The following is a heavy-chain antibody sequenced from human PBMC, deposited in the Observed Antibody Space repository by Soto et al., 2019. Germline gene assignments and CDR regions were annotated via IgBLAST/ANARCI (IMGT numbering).Heavy chain of an antibody. CDR1: GFTFNTYG. CDR3: AKSPNFYCSSPNCYKYYFDH. D-gene: IGHD2-2*02. CDR2: ISYDGSEK. J-gene: IGHJ4*02. V-gene: IGHV3-30*18. Sequence: GGSLRLSCAASGFTFNTYGMHWVRQAPGKGLEWVAVISYDGSEKYYVDSVKGRFTISKDNSKNTLYLQMNSLRPEDTAVYYCAKSPNFYCSSPNCYKYYFDHWGQGTRVTVS.